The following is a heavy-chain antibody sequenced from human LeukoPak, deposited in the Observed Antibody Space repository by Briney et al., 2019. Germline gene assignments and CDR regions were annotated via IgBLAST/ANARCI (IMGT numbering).Heavy chain of an antibody. Sequence: NSSETLSLTCIVSGGSISSYYWSWIRQPPGKGLEWIGYIYYSGSTNYNPSLKSRVTISVDTSKNQFSLKLSSVTAADTAVYYCARTPWELLTWFDPWGQGTLVTVSS. CDR3: ARTPWELLTWFDP. CDR1: GGSISSYY. D-gene: IGHD1-26*01. CDR2: IYYSGST. J-gene: IGHJ5*02. V-gene: IGHV4-59*08.